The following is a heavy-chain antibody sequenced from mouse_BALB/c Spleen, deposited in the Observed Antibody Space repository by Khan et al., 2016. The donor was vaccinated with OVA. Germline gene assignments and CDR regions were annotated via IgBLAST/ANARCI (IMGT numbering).Heavy chain of an antibody. CDR2: ISTGGSYT. CDR1: GFSFSSYS. V-gene: IGHV5-6-4*01. J-gene: IGHJ2*01. D-gene: IGHD1-1*01. Sequence: EVMLVESGGGLVRPGGSLKLSCAASGFSFSSYSMSWVRQTPEKRLEWVATISTGGSYTYYPDSVKGRFTISRDNATNTLYLQMSSLKSEDTAMYYCTRHRGYYGSNHYFDYWGQGTTLTVSS. CDR3: TRHRGYYGSNHYFDY.